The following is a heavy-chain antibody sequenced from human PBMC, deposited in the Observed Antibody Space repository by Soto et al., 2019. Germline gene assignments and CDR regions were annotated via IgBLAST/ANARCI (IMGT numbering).Heavy chain of an antibody. CDR1: GFTFSSYA. J-gene: IGHJ6*04. V-gene: IGHV3-64*01. CDR3: ARESLLWFGESPLDV. CDR2: ISSNGGST. D-gene: IGHD3-10*01. Sequence: EVQLVESGGGLVQPGGSLRLSCAASGFTFSSYAMHWVRQAPGKGLEYVSAISSNGGSTYYANSVKGRFTISRDNSKNTLYRQMGSLRAEDMAVYYGARESLLWFGESPLDVWGKGTTVTVSS.